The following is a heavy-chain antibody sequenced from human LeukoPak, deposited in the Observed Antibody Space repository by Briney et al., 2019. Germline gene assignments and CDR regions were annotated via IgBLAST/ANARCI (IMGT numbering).Heavy chain of an antibody. CDR2: ISYDGSNK. J-gene: IGHJ6*02. CDR3: ARVPGGRLYYYYGMDV. Sequence: PGGSLRPSCAASGFTFSSYAMHWVRQAPGKGLEWVAVISYDGSNKYYADSVKGRFTISRDNSKNTLYLQMNSLRAEDTAVYYCARVPGGRLYYYYGMDVWGQGTTVTVSS. CDR1: GFTFSSYA. D-gene: IGHD1-14*01. V-gene: IGHV3-30-3*01.